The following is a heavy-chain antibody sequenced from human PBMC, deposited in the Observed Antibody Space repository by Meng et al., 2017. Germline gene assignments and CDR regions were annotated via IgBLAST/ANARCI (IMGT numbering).Heavy chain of an antibody. D-gene: IGHD2-15*01. CDR2: IIPIFATA. CDR3: AKEVDNWFDP. Sequence: HVRLVQSGAEVKKPGSSVKVSCKASGATFSSYAISLVLQAPGQGLEWMGGIIPIFATANYAQKFQGRVTITADESTSTAYMELSSLRSEDTAVYYCAKEVDNWFDPWGQGTLVTVSS. CDR1: GATFSSYA. J-gene: IGHJ5*02. V-gene: IGHV1-69*01.